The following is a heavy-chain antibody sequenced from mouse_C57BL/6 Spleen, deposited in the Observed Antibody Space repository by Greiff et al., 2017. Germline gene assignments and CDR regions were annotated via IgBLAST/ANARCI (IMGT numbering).Heavy chain of an antibody. J-gene: IGHJ4*01. CDR2: IYPGSGNT. V-gene: IGHV1-76*01. Sequence: QVQLKQSGAELVRPGASVKLSCTASGYTFTDYYINWVKQRPGQGLEWIARIYPGSGNTYYKEKFKGKATLTAEKSSSTAYMQLSRLTSEDSAVYFGARRGPYYSNLYAMDYWGQGTSVTVSS. D-gene: IGHD2-5*01. CDR1: GYTFTDYY. CDR3: ARRGPYYSNLYAMDY.